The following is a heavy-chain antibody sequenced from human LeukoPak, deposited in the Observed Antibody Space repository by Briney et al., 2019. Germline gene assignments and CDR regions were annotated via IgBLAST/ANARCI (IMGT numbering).Heavy chain of an antibody. CDR2: IIPIFGTA. Sequence: GASVKVSCKASGGTFSSYAISWVRQAPGQGLEWMGRIIPIFGTANYAQKLQGRVTITADKSTSTAYMELSSLRSEDTAVYYCASAGAAMVTNWGQGTLVTVSS. V-gene: IGHV1-69*06. D-gene: IGHD5-18*01. CDR1: GGTFSSYA. J-gene: IGHJ4*02. CDR3: ASAGAAMVTN.